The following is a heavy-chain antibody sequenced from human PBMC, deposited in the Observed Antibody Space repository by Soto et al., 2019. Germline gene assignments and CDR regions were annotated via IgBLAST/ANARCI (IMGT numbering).Heavy chain of an antibody. V-gene: IGHV3-30*14. CDR1: GFSFSEYA. D-gene: IGHD3-10*01. J-gene: IGHJ4*02. Sequence: PGGSLRLSCAGSGFSFSEYAMHWVRQAPGKGLDWVAVVSYEGSKQYYADSVRGRFTTSRDNSKNELYLQMNSLTAEDTAVYYCAREGVHNYTEYYFDYWGQGTLVTVSS. CDR2: VSYEGSKQ. CDR3: AREGVHNYTEYYFDY.